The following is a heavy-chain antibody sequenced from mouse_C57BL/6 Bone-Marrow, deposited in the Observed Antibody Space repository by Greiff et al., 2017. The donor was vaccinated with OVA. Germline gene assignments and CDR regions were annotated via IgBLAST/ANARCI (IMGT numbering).Heavy chain of an antibody. CDR2: IDPANGNT. V-gene: IGHV14-3*01. D-gene: IGHD1-1*01. J-gene: IGHJ2*01. Sequence: EVKLQESVAELVRPGASVKLSCTASGFNIKNTYMHWVKQRPEQGLEWIGRIDPANGNTKYAPKFQGKATITADTSSNTAYLQLSSLTSEDTAIYYCARNRITTVVAKYYFDYWGQGTTLTVSS. CDR1: GFNIKNTY. CDR3: ARNRITTVVAKYYFDY.